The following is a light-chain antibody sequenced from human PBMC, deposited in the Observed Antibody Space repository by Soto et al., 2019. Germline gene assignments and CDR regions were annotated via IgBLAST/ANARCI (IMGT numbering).Light chain of an antibody. CDR1: LSVSSSY. V-gene: IGKV3-20*01. CDR3: QQYGSSIT. J-gene: IGKJ5*01. CDR2: GAS. Sequence: EMVMTQSPASLSLSPGERATLSCRASLSVSSSYLAWYQQKPGQPPRLLLFGASSRATGIPDRFSASGSGTDFTLTISRLEPEDFAVYYCQQYGSSITFGQVTRLEIK.